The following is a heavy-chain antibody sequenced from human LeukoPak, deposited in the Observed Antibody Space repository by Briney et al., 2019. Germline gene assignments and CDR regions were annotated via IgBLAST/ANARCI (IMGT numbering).Heavy chain of an antibody. CDR1: GFTVSNNY. CDR3: ARGPQFSGPGWFDP. J-gene: IGHJ5*02. V-gene: IGHV3-21*01. Sequence: GGSLRLSCAASGFTVSNNYMTWVRQAPGKGLECVSSITFSSSHIYYADSVKGRFTISRDNTKDSLYLQMNSLRAEDTAIYYCARGPQFSGPGWFDPWGQGTLVTVSS. CDR2: ITFSSSHI. D-gene: IGHD3-10*01.